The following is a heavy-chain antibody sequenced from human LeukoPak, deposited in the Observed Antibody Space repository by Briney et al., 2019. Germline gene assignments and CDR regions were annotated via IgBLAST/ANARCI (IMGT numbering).Heavy chain of an antibody. D-gene: IGHD6-19*01. CDR3: ARDKIAVASAAFDI. J-gene: IGHJ3*02. CDR1: GGSLSPYY. V-gene: IGHV4-59*01. Sequence: SETLSLTCTVSGGSLSPYYWSWIRQSPGKGLEWIGYISYSGSTNSHPSLKSRVTISVDMSKPQFYLELSSVTAAGTAVYYCARDKIAVASAAFDIWGQGTMVTVSS. CDR2: ISYSGST.